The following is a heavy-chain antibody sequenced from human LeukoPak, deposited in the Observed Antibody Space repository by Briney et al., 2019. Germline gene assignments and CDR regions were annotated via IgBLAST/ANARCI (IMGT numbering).Heavy chain of an antibody. CDR3: ARSNNIVGATYFDY. V-gene: IGHV3-64*02. CDR1: GFTFSTYA. CDR2: ISSDGGST. Sequence: GGSLRLSCAASGFTFSTYAMHWVRQAPGKGLEYISSISSDGGSTYYADSVKGRFTISRDNSKNTLYLQMGRLRAEDMAVYYCARSNNIVGATYFDYWGQGTLITVSS. D-gene: IGHD1-26*01. J-gene: IGHJ4*02.